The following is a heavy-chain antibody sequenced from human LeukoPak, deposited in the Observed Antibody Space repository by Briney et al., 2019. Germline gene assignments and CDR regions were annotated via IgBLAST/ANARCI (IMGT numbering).Heavy chain of an antibody. J-gene: IGHJ4*02. D-gene: IGHD2-15*01. CDR3: ARDFESVVGVGATLLPLDY. Sequence: GGSLRLSCAASGFTFSSYAMHWVRQAPGKGLEWVAVISYDGSNKYYADSVKGRFTISRDNSKNTLDLQMNSLRAEDTAVYYCARDFESVVGVGATLLPLDYWGQGTLVTVSS. CDR2: ISYDGSNK. CDR1: GFTFSSYA. V-gene: IGHV3-30*04.